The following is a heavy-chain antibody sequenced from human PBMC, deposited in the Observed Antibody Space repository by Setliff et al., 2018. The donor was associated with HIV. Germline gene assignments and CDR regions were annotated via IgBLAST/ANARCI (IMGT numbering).Heavy chain of an antibody. CDR1: GGSISSSSYY. J-gene: IGHJ4*02. CDR3: AKEARGIPTTGTGY. D-gene: IGHD6-13*01. V-gene: IGHV4-39*02. CDR2: IYYTGNT. Sequence: SETLSLTCTVSGGSISSSSYYWGWIRQPPGKGLEWIGTIYYTGNTYYNPSLKSRVTISVDTSKNQFSLKLSSVTAADTAVYYCAKEARGIPTTGTGYWGQGALVTVSS.